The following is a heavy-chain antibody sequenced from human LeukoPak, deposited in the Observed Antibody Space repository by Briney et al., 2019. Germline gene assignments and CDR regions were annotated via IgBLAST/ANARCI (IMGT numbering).Heavy chain of an antibody. V-gene: IGHV3-23*01. CDR1: GFTFSTYA. CDR3: AKSNYYCSDSCQPDDAFDV. CDR2: ISNTAGFT. D-gene: IGHD2-15*01. Sequence: PGGSLRLSCAASGFTFSTYAMSWVRQVPGKGLEWVSGISNTAGFTYYADSVKGRFTISRDNSENTLYLQLNSLRAEDTAVYYCAKSNYYCSDSCQPDDAFDVWGQGTMVTVSS. J-gene: IGHJ3*01.